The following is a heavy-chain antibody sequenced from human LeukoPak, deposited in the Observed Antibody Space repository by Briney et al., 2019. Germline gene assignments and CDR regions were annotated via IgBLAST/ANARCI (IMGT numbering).Heavy chain of an antibody. CDR3: AREGRYGSGSYYYYYYYMDV. CDR1: GYTFTGYY. V-gene: IGHV1-2*02. Sequence: ASVKVSCKASGYTFTGYYMHWVRQAPGQGLEWMGWINPNSGGTNYAQKFQGRVTMTRDTSISTAYMELSRLRSDDTAVYYCAREGRYGSGSYYYYYYYMDVWGKGTTVTVSS. D-gene: IGHD3-10*01. J-gene: IGHJ6*03. CDR2: INPNSGGT.